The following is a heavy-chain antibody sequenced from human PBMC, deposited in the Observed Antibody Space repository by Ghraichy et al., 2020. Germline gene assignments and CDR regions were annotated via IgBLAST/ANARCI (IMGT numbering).Heavy chain of an antibody. CDR1: GFTFSTYA. CDR2: ISGSGTTT. CDR3: GKRNSP. D-gene: IGHD4-23*01. J-gene: IGHJ5*02. Sequence: GGSLRLSFAASGFTFSTYALTWVRQAPGKGLEWVSSISGSGTTTFYADSVKGRFTISRDNSKDTLYLQMNSLRVEDTAVYYCGKRNSPGGQGTLVTGSS. V-gene: IGHV3-23*01.